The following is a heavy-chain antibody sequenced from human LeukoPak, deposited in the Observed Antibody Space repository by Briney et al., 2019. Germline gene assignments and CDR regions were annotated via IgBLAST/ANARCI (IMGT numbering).Heavy chain of an antibody. CDR1: GGSFSGYY. Sequence: SETLSLTCAVYGGSFSGYYWSWIRQPSGKGLEWIGEINHSGSTNYNPSLKSRVTISVDTSKNQFSLKLSSVTAADTAVYYCARGYGIAAAYSGTWFDPWGQGTLVTVSS. V-gene: IGHV4-34*01. D-gene: IGHD6-13*01. CDR3: ARGYGIAAAYSGTWFDP. CDR2: INHSGST. J-gene: IGHJ5*02.